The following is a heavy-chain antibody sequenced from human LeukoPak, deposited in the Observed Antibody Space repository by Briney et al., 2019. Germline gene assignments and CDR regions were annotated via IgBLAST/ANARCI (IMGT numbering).Heavy chain of an antibody. CDR2: ISYEGSNK. Sequence: PGGSLRLSCAASGFTFSSYAMHWVRQAPGKGLEWVAVISYEGSNKYYADSVKGRFTISRDNSKNTLYLQVNSLRAEDTAVYYCARDSGSRPEYYFDYWGQGTLVTVSS. D-gene: IGHD5-12*01. V-gene: IGHV3-30*04. CDR3: ARDSGSRPEYYFDY. CDR1: GFTFSSYA. J-gene: IGHJ4*02.